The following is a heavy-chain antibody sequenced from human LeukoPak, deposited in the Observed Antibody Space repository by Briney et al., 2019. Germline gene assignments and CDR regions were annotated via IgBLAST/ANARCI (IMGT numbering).Heavy chain of an antibody. J-gene: IGHJ4*02. CDR3: ARVSPYSGSWYYFDY. D-gene: IGHD6-13*01. CDR2: FYNSGRS. CDR1: DYSISDYY. Sequence: SETLSLTCTVSDYSISDYYRGWIRQPPGKGLEWIGYFYNSGRSTYNPSLKSRVTIPAEPSKNQFSLSLNHVTAADTAVYYCARVSPYSGSWYYFDYWGQGTLVTVSS. V-gene: IGHV4-59*01.